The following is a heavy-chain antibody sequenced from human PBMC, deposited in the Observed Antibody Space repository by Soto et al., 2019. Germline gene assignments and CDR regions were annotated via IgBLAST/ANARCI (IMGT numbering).Heavy chain of an antibody. J-gene: IGHJ4*02. CDR2: ISSSSSYI. CDR3: ARSIFGVGYYFDY. V-gene: IGHV3-21*01. Sequence: EVQLVESGGGLVKPGGSLRLSCAASGFTFSSYSMNWVLQAPGKGLEWVSSISSSSSYIYYADSVKGRVTISRDNAKNSLYLQMNSLRAEDTAVYYCARSIFGVGYYFDYWGQGTLVTVSS. CDR1: GFTFSSYS. D-gene: IGHD3-3*01.